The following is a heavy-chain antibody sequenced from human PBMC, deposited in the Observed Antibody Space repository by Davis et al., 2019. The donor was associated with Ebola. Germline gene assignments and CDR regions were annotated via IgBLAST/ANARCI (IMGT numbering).Heavy chain of an antibody. CDR3: ARGGLVVVPDKALNWFDP. J-gene: IGHJ5*02. V-gene: IGHV1-18*04. D-gene: IGHD2-2*01. Sequence: ASVKVSCKASGYTFTSYGISWVRQAPGQGLEWMGWISAYNGNTNYAQKLQGRVTMTTDTSTSTAYMELRSLRSDDTAVYYCARGGLVVVPDKALNWFDPWGQGTLVTVSS. CDR2: ISAYNGNT. CDR1: GYTFTSYG.